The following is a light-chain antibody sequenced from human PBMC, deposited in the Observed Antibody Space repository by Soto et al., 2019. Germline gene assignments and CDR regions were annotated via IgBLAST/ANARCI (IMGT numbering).Light chain of an antibody. J-gene: IGKJ1*01. CDR2: RAS. CDR3: QHYNSWSEP. V-gene: IGKV1-5*03. CDR1: QTISSR. Sequence: SSCSLIGPVIDRDTITSRASQTISSRLAWYQQKPGKAPKLLIYRASTWNSGIPSRFSGSGSGTEFALTISSLQPEDFAAYYWQHYNSWSEPFGQGTKVDI.